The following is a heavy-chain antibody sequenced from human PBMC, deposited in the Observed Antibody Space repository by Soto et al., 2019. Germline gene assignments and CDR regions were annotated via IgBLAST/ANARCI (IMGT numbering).Heavy chain of an antibody. CDR3: TRDDHDILTGYQSDY. Sequence: GGSLRLSCTASGFTFGDYAMSWFRQAPGKGLEWVGFIRSKAYGGTTEYAASVKGRFTISRDDSKSIAYLQMSSLKTEDTAVYYCTRDDHDILTGYQSDYWGQGTLVTVSS. CDR2: IRSKAYGGTT. CDR1: GFTFGDYA. J-gene: IGHJ4*02. D-gene: IGHD3-9*01. V-gene: IGHV3-49*03.